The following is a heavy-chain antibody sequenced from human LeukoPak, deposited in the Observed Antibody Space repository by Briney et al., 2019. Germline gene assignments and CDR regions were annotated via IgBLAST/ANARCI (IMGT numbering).Heavy chain of an antibody. CDR2: ISAYNGNT. CDR1: GYTFTSYG. J-gene: IGHJ4*02. Sequence: ASVKVSCKASGYTFTSYGISWVRQAPGQGLEWMGWISAYNGNTNYAQKLQGRVAMTTDTSTSTAYMELRSLRSDDTAVYYCARVSVPAAISPLDYWGQGTLVTVSS. CDR3: ARVSVPAAISPLDY. D-gene: IGHD2-2*01. V-gene: IGHV1-18*01.